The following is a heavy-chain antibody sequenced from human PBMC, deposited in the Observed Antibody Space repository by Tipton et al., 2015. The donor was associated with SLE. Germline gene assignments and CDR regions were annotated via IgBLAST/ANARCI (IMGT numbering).Heavy chain of an antibody. CDR1: GYTFSDHX. V-gene: IGHV1-2*02. CDR3: AGAPGTGXXGP. D-gene: IGHD1-1*01. J-gene: IGHJ5*02. CDR2: SNPNSGGT. Sequence: QVQLVQSGAEVKMPGASVIVSCKASGYTFSDHXMHWVRRAPGHGPEVRGWSNPNSGGTKYAQNFQGRGTMARGTSISAAYMELRNLGXGXRAVYYCAGAPGTGXXGPWGQGTLXTVXX.